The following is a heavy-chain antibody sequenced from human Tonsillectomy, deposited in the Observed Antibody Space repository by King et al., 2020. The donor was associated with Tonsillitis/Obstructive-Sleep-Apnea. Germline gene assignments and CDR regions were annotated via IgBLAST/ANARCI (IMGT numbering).Heavy chain of an antibody. D-gene: IGHD5/OR15-5a*01. V-gene: IGHV4-59*01. CDR1: GGSISSYY. CDR2: IYYSGST. J-gene: IGHJ1*01. CDR3: ASLRFARSGLQH. Sequence: VQLQESGPGLVKPSETLSLTCTVSGGSISSYYWSWIRQPPGKGLEWIGYIYYSGSTNSNPSLKSRVTLSVDTSKNQFSLKLSSVTAADTAVYYCASLRFARSGLQHWGQGTLVTVSS.